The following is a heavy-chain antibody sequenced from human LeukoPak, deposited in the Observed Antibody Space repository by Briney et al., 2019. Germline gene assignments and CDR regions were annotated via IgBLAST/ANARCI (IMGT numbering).Heavy chain of an antibody. J-gene: IGHJ4*02. V-gene: IGHV3-30*04. CDR1: GLTFSNYA. D-gene: IGHD6-13*01. CDR2: ISYDGSRK. Sequence: GGSLRLSCTGSGLTFSNYAMHWGRQAPGKGLEWVAVISYDGSRKDYTDSVKGRFTISRDNPKNTLYLQMNSLRAEDTAVYFCATATLYSSSWYFRGYFDDWGQGALVTV. CDR3: ATATLYSSSWYFRGYFDD.